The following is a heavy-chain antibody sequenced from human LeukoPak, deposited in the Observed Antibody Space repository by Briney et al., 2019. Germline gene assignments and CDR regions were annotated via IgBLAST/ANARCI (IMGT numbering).Heavy chain of an antibody. CDR1: GFTFSDYA. CDR3: AKAMEPLSYYFDY. D-gene: IGHD1-1*01. V-gene: IGHV3-7*01. J-gene: IGHJ4*02. Sequence: GGSLRLSCAASGFTFSDYAMTWVRQAPGKGLEWVANIKQDGSEKYYVDSVKGRFTISRDNSKNTLYLQMNSLRAEDTAVYYCAKAMEPLSYYFDYWGQGTLVTVSS. CDR2: IKQDGSEK.